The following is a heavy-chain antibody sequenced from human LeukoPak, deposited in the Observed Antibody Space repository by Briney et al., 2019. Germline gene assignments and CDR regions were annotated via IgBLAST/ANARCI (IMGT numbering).Heavy chain of an antibody. V-gene: IGHV4-39*07. CDR2: IFYSGTLFSRGDT. D-gene: IGHD5-12*01. CDR1: GDAVINNHYY. Sequence: SETLSLTCNVSGDAVINNHYYWGWIRQSPGKGLEWIANIFYSGTLFSRGDTYYNPSLKSRVTISVDTSKNQFSLKVRSVTAADTAVYYCASWRGYRGYDYGFDYWGQGTLVTVSS. CDR3: ASWRGYRGYDYGFDY. J-gene: IGHJ4*02.